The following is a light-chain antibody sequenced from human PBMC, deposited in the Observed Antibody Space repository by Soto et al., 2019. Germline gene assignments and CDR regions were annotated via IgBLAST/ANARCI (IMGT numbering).Light chain of an antibody. CDR3: QHYNSYSEA. V-gene: IGKV1-5*03. J-gene: IGKJ1*01. Sequence: DIQMTQSPSTLSGSVGDRVTLTCRASQTIISWLAWYQQKPGKAPKLLIYKASTLTSGVPSRFSGSGSGTEFTLTLSSLQPDDFATYHCQHYNSYSEAFGQGTKLEIK. CDR1: QTIISW. CDR2: KAS.